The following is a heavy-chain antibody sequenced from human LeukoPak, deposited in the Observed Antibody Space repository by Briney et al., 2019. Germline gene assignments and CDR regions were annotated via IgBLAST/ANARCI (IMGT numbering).Heavy chain of an antibody. V-gene: IGHV3-30*18. CDR2: ISYDGSNR. J-gene: IGHJ3*02. CDR3: AKNDEDQWLRSAFDI. Sequence: GRSLRLSCAASGFTFSNHGMHWVRQAPGKGLECVAVISYDGSNRYYADSVKGRFTISRDNSKNTLYLQMNSLRVEDTAVYYCAKNDEDQWLRSAFDIWGQGTMVTVSS. CDR1: GFTFSNHG. D-gene: IGHD6-19*01.